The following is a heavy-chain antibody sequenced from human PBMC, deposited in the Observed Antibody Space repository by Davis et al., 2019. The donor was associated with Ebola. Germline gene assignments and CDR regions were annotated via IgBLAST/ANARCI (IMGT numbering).Heavy chain of an antibody. CDR1: GGSISSSSYY. J-gene: IGHJ5*02. CDR2: IYYSGST. CDR3: ARRRGAVMVWFDP. Sequence: MPSETLSLTCTVSGGSISSSSYYWGWIRQPPGKGLEWIGSIYYSGSTYYNPSLKSRVTISVDTSKNQFSLKLSSVTAADTAVYYCARRRGAVMVWFDPWGQGTLVTVSS. D-gene: IGHD3-10*01. V-gene: IGHV4-39*07.